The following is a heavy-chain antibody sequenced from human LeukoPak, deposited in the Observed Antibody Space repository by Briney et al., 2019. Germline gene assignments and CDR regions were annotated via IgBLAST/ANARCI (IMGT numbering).Heavy chain of an antibody. V-gene: IGHV4-59*01. D-gene: IGHD6-13*01. Sequence: SSETLSLTCTVSGGSISRYYWSWLRQPPGKGLEWIGYIYYSGSTNYNPSLKSRVTISVDTSKNQFSLKLSSVTAADTAVYYCARGDSSSWLYNWFDPWGQGTLVTVSS. CDR2: IYYSGST. J-gene: IGHJ5*02. CDR1: GGSISRYY. CDR3: ARGDSSSWLYNWFDP.